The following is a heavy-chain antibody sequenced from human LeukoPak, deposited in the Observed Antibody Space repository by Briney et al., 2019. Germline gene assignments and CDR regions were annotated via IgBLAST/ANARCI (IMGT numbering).Heavy chain of an antibody. CDR1: GFTFRSCW. CDR2: ISGSGGST. V-gene: IGHV3-23*01. Sequence: PGGSLRLSCAASGFTFRSCWMSWVRQGPGKGLEWVSAISGSGGSTYYADSVKGRFTISRDNSKNTLYLQMNSLRAEDTAVYYCAKDPSLGYCSGGSCEGFDYWGQGTLVTVSS. D-gene: IGHD2-15*01. J-gene: IGHJ4*02. CDR3: AKDPSLGYCSGGSCEGFDY.